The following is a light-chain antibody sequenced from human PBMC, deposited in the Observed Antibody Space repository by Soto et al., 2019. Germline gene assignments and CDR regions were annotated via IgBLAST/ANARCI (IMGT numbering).Light chain of an antibody. CDR3: QQYYNTPWT. V-gene: IGKV4-1*01. Sequence: DIVMTQSPDSLAVSLGERATINCKSSQSVLYSSNNKNYLAWYQQKPGQPPNLLIYWASTRESGVPDRFSGSGSGTNFTLTISSLQAEDVAFYYCQQYYNTPWTFGQGTKVEIK. CDR2: WAS. J-gene: IGKJ1*01. CDR1: QSVLYSSNNKNY.